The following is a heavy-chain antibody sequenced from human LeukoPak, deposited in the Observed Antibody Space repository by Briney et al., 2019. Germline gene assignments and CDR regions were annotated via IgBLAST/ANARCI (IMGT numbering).Heavy chain of an antibody. CDR1: GGSFSGFR. D-gene: IGHD5-24*01. CDR3: ARDGPAAGHAFDY. CDR2: INHSGGT. V-gene: IGHV4-34*01. J-gene: IGHJ4*02. Sequence: PSETLSLTCAVSGGSFSGFRWHWIRQPPGKGPEWIGEINHSGGTTYNPSLKSRVTISVDTSKIQFSLNLTSVTAADTAVYYCARDGPAAGHAFDYWGQGTLVTVSS.